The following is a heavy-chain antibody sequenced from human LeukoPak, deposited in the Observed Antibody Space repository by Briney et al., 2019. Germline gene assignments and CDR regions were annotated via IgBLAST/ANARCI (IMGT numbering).Heavy chain of an antibody. V-gene: IGHV3-23*01. CDR2: ISGSGGST. D-gene: IGHD6-19*01. CDR1: GFTFSSYG. J-gene: IGHJ3*02. CDR3: AKIQGWFNAAFHI. Sequence: GGSLRLSCAASGFTFSSYGMHWVRQAPGKGLEWVSGISGSGGSTYYADSVKGRFTISRDNSKNTLYLQMNSLRAEDTAVYYCAKIQGWFNAAFHIGGQGTMVTVSS.